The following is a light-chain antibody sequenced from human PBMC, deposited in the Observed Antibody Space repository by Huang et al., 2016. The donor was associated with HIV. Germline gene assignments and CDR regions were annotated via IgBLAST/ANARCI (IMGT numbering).Light chain of an antibody. J-gene: IGKJ4*01. CDR2: ATS. CDR3: QQLSAYPLT. V-gene: IGKV1-9*01. CDR1: QDITNY. Sequence: IQLTQSPSSLSGSVGDRVNITCRASQDITNYLAWYQQKPGKAPKLLIFATSTLQSGVTSRFSGSGSGADFTLSIASLQPEDSATYYCQQLSAYPLTFGGGTKVEI.